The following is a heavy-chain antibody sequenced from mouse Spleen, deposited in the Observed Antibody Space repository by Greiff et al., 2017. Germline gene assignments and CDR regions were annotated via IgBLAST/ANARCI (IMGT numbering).Heavy chain of an antibody. CDR1: GFTFSSYA. V-gene: IGHV5-9-3*01. CDR2: ISSGGSYT. J-gene: IGHJ2*01. Sequence: EVQLVESGGGLVKPGGSLKLSCAASGFTFSSYAMSWVRQTPEKRLEWVATISSGGSYTYYPDSVKGRFTISRDNAKNTLYLQMSSLRSEDTAMYYCASLITTVDYWGQGTTLTVSS. D-gene: IGHD1-1*01. CDR3: ASLITTVDY.